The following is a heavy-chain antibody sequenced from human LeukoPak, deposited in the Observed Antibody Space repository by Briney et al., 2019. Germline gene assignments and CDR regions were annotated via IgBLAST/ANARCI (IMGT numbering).Heavy chain of an antibody. CDR2: IYPSDSNT. V-gene: IGHV5-51*01. CDR3: ARDKYCTSASCYFDY. D-gene: IGHD2-2*01. CDR1: GYSFTSYW. Sequence: GESLKISCKGSGYSFTSYWIGWVRQMPGKGLEWMGIIYPSDSNTRYSPSFQGQVTISADKSISTAYLQWSSLKASDTALYYCARDKYCTSASCYFDYWGQGTLVTVSS. J-gene: IGHJ4*02.